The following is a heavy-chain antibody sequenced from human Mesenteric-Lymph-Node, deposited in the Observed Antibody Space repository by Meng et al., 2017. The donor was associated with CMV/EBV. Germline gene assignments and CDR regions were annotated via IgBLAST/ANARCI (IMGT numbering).Heavy chain of an antibody. V-gene: IGHV4-34*01. CDR2: SNHSGST. CDR3: ARGSSYDILTGYFDY. CDR1: GVLFSGYY. Sequence: QVSLHHRRSGPLKPSSTLSVTCAVYGVLFSGYYWNWIRQSPEKGLEWIGESNHSGSTTYNPSFTSRIIISVDTSTNQISLNMSSVTAADTAVYYCARGSSYDILTGYFDYWGQGALVTVSS. D-gene: IGHD3-9*01. J-gene: IGHJ4*02.